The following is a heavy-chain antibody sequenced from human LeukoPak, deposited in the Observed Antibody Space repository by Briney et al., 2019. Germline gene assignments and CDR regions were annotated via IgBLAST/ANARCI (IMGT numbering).Heavy chain of an antibody. CDR1: GGSISSGGYY. V-gene: IGHV4-31*03. D-gene: IGHD3-22*01. J-gene: IGHJ4*02. CDR2: IYYSGST. Sequence: PSETLSLTCTVSGGSISSGGYYWSWIRQHPGKGLEWIGYIYYSGSTYYNPSLKSRVTISVDTSKNQFSLKLSSATAADTAVYYCARIVGESYYDSSGYYIDYWGQGTLVTVSS. CDR3: ARIVGESYYDSSGYYIDY.